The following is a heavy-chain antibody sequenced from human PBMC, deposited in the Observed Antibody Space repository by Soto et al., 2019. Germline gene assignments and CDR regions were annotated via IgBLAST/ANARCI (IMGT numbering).Heavy chain of an antibody. J-gene: IGHJ4*02. V-gene: IGHV3-30*18. D-gene: IGHD1-26*01. CDR3: AKDEGVGGTLGLFDY. Sequence: QVQLVESGGGAVQPGESLRLSCVASGFDFTYYAMHWVRQAPGKGLESVAVMSSDGSKIHHTDSVKGRLTISRANSKNTLYLQMNSLRKEDTAVYFCAKDEGVGGTLGLFDYWGQGTLVSVSS. CDR1: GFDFTYYA. CDR2: MSSDGSKI.